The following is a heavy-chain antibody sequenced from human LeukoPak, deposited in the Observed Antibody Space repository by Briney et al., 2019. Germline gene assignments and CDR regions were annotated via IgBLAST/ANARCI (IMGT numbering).Heavy chain of an antibody. CDR3: AKAPYSGGPPWSYFDY. J-gene: IGHJ4*02. D-gene: IGHD6-19*01. Sequence: GGSLSHSRVASLLTFSSYAMSWVGQAPGRGREWVCAISGRCSSTYEASAVNGRVTISRDNSKNTLYLQMNSLRAEDTAVYYSAKAPYSGGPPWSYFDYWGQGTLVTVSS. V-gene: IGHV3-23*01. CDR1: LLTFSSYA. CDR2: ISGRCSST.